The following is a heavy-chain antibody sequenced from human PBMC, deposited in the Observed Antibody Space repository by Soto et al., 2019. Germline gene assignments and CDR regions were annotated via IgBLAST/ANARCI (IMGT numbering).Heavy chain of an antibody. D-gene: IGHD6-13*01. CDR3: ARKAACGGVQNGFDP. Sequence: QGQLQESGPGLVKPSETLSLTCTVSGGSVSSGSYYWSWIRQPPGKGLEWIGYIYYSGSTNYNPSLESRVTISVDTSKNQFSLKLSSVTAADTAVYYCARKAACGGVQNGFDPWCKGTQVTVSS. CDR1: GGSVSSGSYY. J-gene: IGHJ5*02. V-gene: IGHV4-61*01. CDR2: IYYSGST.